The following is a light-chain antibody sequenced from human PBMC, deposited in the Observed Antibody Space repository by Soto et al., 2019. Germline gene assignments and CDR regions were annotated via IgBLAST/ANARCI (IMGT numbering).Light chain of an antibody. CDR1: QSIGSN. J-gene: IGKJ1*01. CDR3: QQYDNWPPWT. Sequence: EIVMTQSPATLSVSPGERATLSCRASQSIGSNLAWYQQKPGQAPRLLIYAASIRATDFPARFSGSGSGTEFTLTNSGLQSDDFAVYFCQQYDNWPPWTFGHRTNVEIK. V-gene: IGKV3-15*01. CDR2: AAS.